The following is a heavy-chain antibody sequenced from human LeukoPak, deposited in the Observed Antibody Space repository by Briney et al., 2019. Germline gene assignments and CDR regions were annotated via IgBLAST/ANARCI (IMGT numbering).Heavy chain of an antibody. J-gene: IGHJ4*02. Sequence: ASVKVSCKASGYTFTGYYMHWVRQAPGQGLEWMGWINPNSGGTNYAQKFQGRVTITADESTSTAYMELSSLRSEDTAVYYCARGGGYDILTRNKEYYFDYWGQGTLVTVSS. V-gene: IGHV1-2*02. CDR3: ARGGGYDILTRNKEYYFDY. CDR2: INPNSGGT. CDR1: GYTFTGYY. D-gene: IGHD3-9*01.